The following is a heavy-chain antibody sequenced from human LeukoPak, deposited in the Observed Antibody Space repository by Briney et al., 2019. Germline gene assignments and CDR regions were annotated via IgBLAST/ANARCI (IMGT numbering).Heavy chain of an antibody. V-gene: IGHV4-39*01. CDR2: IYYSGST. Sequence: SETLSLTCTVSGGSIRSSSYYWGWIRQPPGKGREWIGSIYYSGSTYYNPSLRSRVTISLDTSKNQFSLKLSSVTAADTAVYYCARCHIGTAAGTGFDYWGQGTLVTVSS. CDR3: ARCHIGTAAGTGFDY. J-gene: IGHJ4*02. CDR1: GGSIRSSSYY. D-gene: IGHD6-13*01.